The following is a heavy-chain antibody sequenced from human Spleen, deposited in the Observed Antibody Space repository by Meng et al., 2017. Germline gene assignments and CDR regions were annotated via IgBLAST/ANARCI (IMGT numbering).Heavy chain of an antibody. CDR1: GFTFSSYT. J-gene: IGHJ4*02. D-gene: IGHD3-22*01. CDR3: GRTGYDTSGYSTDIDY. CDR2: FTPGSADR. Sequence: GESLKISCAASGFTFSSYTMNWVRQAPGKGLEWVSSFTPGSADRYYAGSVKGRFTISRDNARNSLYLQMNSLRADDTAVYFCGRTGYDTSGYSTDIDYWARERWSPSPQ. V-gene: IGHV3-21*01.